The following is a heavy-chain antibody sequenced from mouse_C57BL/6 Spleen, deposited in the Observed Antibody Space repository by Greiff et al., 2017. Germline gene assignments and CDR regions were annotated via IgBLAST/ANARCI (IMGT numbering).Heavy chain of an antibody. CDR3: ARSITTVGDWYFDV. CDR1: GYTFTTYP. J-gene: IGHJ1*03. Sequence: LEESGAELVKPGASVKMSCKASGYTFTTYPIEWMKQNHGKSLEWIGNFHPYNDDTKYNEKFKGKATLTVEKSSSTVYLELSRLTSDDSAVYYCARSITTVGDWYFDVWGTGTTVTVSS. V-gene: IGHV1-47*01. CDR2: FHPYNDDT. D-gene: IGHD1-1*01.